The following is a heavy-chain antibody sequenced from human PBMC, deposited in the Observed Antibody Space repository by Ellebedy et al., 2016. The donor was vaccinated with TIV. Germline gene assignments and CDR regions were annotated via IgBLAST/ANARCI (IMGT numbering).Heavy chain of an antibody. CDR1: GMSFTNSS. CDR2: IYQNEVT. CDR3: ARGRTYCRGDNCRHPLSTGFDI. J-gene: IGHJ3*02. V-gene: IGHV4-34*01. D-gene: IGHD2-21*01. Sequence: MPSETLSLTCSVFGMSFTNSSLSWLRLTPGKGLEWIAEIYQNEVTDFNPSLKGRVTISHDTSNNHFSLKLTSVTASDTAVYYCARGRTYCRGDNCRHPLSTGFDIWGQGTMVTVSS.